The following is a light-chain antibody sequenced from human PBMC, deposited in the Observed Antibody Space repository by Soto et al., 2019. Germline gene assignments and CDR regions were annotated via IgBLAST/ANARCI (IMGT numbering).Light chain of an antibody. CDR1: QSVSSN. V-gene: IGKV3-15*01. Sequence: EIVLTQSPATLSVSPGERATLSCRASQSVSSNLAWYQQKPGQAPRLIIYGASTRANGIPARFSGSGSGTEFTLTISSLQSEDFAVYYCQQYNNWPPWTFGRGTKVDIK. CDR2: GAS. J-gene: IGKJ1*01. CDR3: QQYNNWPPWT.